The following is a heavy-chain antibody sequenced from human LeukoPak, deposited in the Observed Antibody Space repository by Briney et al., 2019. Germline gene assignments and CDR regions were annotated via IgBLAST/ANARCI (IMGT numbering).Heavy chain of an antibody. D-gene: IGHD3-3*01. J-gene: IGHJ4*02. CDR1: GFTFSSYA. Sequence: PGGSLRLSCAASGFTFSSYAMGWVRQAPGRGLGWVATLSGSGAGTYYSDSVQGRFTISRDNSKRTLFLQMNSLRAEDTAFYYCAKAELGVDTFFDYWGQGTLVTVSS. V-gene: IGHV3-23*01. CDR3: AKAELGVDTFFDY. CDR2: LSGSGAGT.